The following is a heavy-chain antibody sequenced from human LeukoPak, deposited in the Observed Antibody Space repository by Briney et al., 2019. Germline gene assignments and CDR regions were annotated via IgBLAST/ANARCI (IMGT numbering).Heavy chain of an antibody. Sequence: SETLSLTCTVSGGSISSYYWSWIRQPPGKGLEWIGYIYYSGSTNYNPSLKSRVTISVDTSKKQFSLKLSSVTAADTAVYYCAREGGSGSYYNDYYYYGMDVWGQGTTVTVSS. CDR1: GGSISSYY. CDR2: IYYSGST. V-gene: IGHV4-59*01. D-gene: IGHD3-10*01. J-gene: IGHJ6*02. CDR3: AREGGSGSYYNDYYYYGMDV.